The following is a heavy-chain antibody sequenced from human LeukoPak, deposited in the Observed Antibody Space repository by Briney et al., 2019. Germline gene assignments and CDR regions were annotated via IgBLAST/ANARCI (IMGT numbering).Heavy chain of an antibody. J-gene: IGHJ4*02. CDR1: GFTFSSFW. CDR2: INQDANEI. V-gene: IGHV3-7*01. Sequence: PGGSLRLSCATSGFTFSSFWMSWVRQAPGKGLEWVANINQDANEIYYVDSVKGRFTISRDNAKSSLFLQMHSLRVEDTAVYYCAREGDGYKEGFDYWGQGTLVTVSS. CDR3: AREGDGYKEGFDY. D-gene: IGHD5-24*01.